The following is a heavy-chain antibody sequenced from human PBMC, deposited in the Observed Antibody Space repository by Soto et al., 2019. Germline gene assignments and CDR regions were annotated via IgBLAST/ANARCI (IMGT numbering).Heavy chain of an antibody. D-gene: IGHD2-15*01. J-gene: IGHJ4*02. CDR3: ARGTKWRWYYFDY. CDR2: IYYSGST. V-gene: IGHV4-39*01. CDR1: GGSISSSSYY. Sequence: PSETLSLTCTVSGGSISSSSYYWGWIRQPPGKGLEWIGSIYYSGSTYYNPSLKSRVTISVDTSKNQFSLKLSSVTAADTAVYYCARGTKWRWYYFDYWGQGTLVTVSS.